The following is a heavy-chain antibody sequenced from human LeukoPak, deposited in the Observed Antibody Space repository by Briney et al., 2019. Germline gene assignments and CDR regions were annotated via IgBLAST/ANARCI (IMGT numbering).Heavy chain of an antibody. CDR2: IYYSGST. D-gene: IGHD1-26*01. J-gene: IGHJ4*02. CDR1: GGSISSSGYY. V-gene: IGHV4-39*01. CDR3: ARLSGTYYNGYFDC. Sequence: PSETLSLTCTVPGGSISSSGYYWGWIRQPPGKGLEWIGSIYYSGSTYYNPSLKSRVTMSEDTSKNQFSLKLSSVTAADTAVYYCARLSGTYYNGYFDCWGQGTLVTVSS.